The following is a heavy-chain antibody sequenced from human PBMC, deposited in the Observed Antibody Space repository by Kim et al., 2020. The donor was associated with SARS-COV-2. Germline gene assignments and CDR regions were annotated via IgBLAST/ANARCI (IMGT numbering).Heavy chain of an antibody. J-gene: IGHJ4*02. CDR2: IIPIFGTA. CDR1: GGTFSSCA. D-gene: IGHD6-13*01. V-gene: IGHV1-69*13. CDR3: ARFSGAAAAGPNDYFDY. Sequence: SVKVSCKASGGTFSSCAISWVRQAPGQGLEWMGGIIPIFGTANYAQKFQGRVTITADESTSTAYMELSSLRSEDTAVYYCARFSGAAAAGPNDYFDYWGQGTLVTVSS.